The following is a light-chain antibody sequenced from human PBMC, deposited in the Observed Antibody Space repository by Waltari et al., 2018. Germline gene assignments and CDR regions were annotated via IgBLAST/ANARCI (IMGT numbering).Light chain of an antibody. CDR1: QSVNSNY. J-gene: IGKJ4*01. CDR3: QQYGSAPPLT. CDR2: GAS. Sequence: EIVLTQSPGTLSLSPGERATLSCRASQSVNSNYLAWYQQKPGQAPRLLIYGASSRATGIPDRFSGSGSWADFTLIISRLEPEDVAVYYCQQYGSAPPLTFGGGSKVEIK. V-gene: IGKV3-20*01.